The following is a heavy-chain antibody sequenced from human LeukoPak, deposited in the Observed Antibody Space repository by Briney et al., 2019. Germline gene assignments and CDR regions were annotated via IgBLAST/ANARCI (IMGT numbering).Heavy chain of an antibody. CDR1: GYTFTSYG. V-gene: IGHV1-18*01. J-gene: IGHJ4*02. Sequence: ASVKVSCKASGYTFTSYGISWVRQAPGQGLEWMGWISAYNGNTNYAQKLQGRVTMTTDTSTSTVYMELRSLRSDDTAVYYCARAPNGQQVAPGGYWGQGTQVTVSS. CDR3: ARAPNGQQVAPGGY. CDR2: ISAYNGNT. D-gene: IGHD6-13*01.